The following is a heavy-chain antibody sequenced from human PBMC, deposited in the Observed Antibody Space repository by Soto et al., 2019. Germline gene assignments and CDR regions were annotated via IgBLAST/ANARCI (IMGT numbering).Heavy chain of an antibody. CDR3: ARDPDNHYFDF. D-gene: IGHD3-9*01. CDR1: GFSFSDHT. CDR2: ISSSSTYI. V-gene: IGHV3-21*01. J-gene: IGHJ4*02. Sequence: PGGSLRLSCAASGFSFSDHTMNWVRQAPGKGLEWVSSISSSSTYIYYADSVKGRFTISRDNAKNSLYLQMDSLRAEDTAVYYCARDPDNHYFDFWGQGTQVTVSS.